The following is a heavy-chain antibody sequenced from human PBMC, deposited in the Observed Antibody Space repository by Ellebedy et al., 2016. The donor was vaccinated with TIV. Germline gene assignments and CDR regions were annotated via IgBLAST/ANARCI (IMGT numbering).Heavy chain of an antibody. CDR3: ARHHIVQVTVSHYWYFDL. CDR1: GYTFTSYG. V-gene: IGHV1-18*01. J-gene: IGHJ2*01. D-gene: IGHD2-8*02. CDR2: ISTYDGNT. Sequence: AASVKVSCKASGYTFTSYGITWVRQAPGQGLEWMGWISTYDGNTNYAHNLQGRVTMTTDTSTSTAYMELRLLRSDDTAMYYCARHHIVQVTVSHYWYFDLWGRGTLVTVSS.